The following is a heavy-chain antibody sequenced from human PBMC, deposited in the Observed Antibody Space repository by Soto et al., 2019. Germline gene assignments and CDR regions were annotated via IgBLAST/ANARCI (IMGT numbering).Heavy chain of an antibody. CDR2: IYYSGST. CDR1: GGSISSYY. CDR3: ARVRFLEWLEDYYGMDV. Sequence: SETLSLTCTVSGGSISSYYWSWIRQPPGKGLEWIGYIYYSGSTNYNPSLKSRVTISVDTSKNQFSLKLSSVTAADTAVYYCARVRFLEWLEDYYGMDVWGQGTAVTVSS. V-gene: IGHV4-59*01. D-gene: IGHD3-3*01. J-gene: IGHJ6*02.